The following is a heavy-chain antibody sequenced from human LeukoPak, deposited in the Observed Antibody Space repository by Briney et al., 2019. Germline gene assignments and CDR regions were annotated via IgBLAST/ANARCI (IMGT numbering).Heavy chain of an antibody. J-gene: IGHJ6*03. CDR2: IYTSGST. CDR3: ARGAPSYYYYMDV. Sequence: SETLSLTRTVSGGSISSYYWSWIRQPAGKGLEWIGRIYTSGSTNYTPSLKSRVTMSVDTSKNQFSLKLSSVTAADTAVYYCARGAPSYYYYMDVWGKGTTVTVSS. V-gene: IGHV4-4*07. CDR1: GGSISSYY.